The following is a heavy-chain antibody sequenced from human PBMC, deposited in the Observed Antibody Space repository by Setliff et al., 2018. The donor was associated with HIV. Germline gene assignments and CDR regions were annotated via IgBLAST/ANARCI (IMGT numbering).Heavy chain of an antibody. CDR3: ARVKYDSSGYLSYMDV. CDR1: GFTFEDYG. J-gene: IGHJ6*03. CDR2: INGNGGST. V-gene: IGHV3-20*04. D-gene: IGHD3-22*01. Sequence: GGSLRLSCAASGFTFEDYGMSWVRQVPGKGLEWVSGINGNGGSTGYADSVKGRLTISRDNAKKSLYLQMNSLRVEDTALYYCARVKYDSSGYLSYMDVWGKGTTVTVSS.